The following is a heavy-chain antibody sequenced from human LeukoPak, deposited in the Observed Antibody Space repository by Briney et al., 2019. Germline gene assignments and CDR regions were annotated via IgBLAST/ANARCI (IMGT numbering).Heavy chain of an antibody. D-gene: IGHD3-16*01. CDR1: GGSISSYY. Sequence: SETLSLTCTVSGGSISSYYWSWIRQPPGKGLEWIGYIYYSGSTNYNPSLKSRVTISVDTSKNQFSLKLSSVTAADTAVYYCVVDPRGDAFDFWGQGTMVTVSS. CDR3: VVDPRGDAFDF. CDR2: IYYSGST. V-gene: IGHV4-59*12. J-gene: IGHJ3*01.